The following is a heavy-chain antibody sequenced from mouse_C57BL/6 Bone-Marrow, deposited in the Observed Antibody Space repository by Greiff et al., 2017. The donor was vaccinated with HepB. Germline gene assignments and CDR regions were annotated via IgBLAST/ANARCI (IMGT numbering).Heavy chain of an antibody. J-gene: IGHJ2*01. Sequence: VQLQQSGAELVKPGASVKLSCKASGYTFTEYTIHWVKQRSGQGLEWIGWFYPGSGSIKYNEKFKDKATLTADKSSSTVYMELSRLTSEDSAVYFCARHAAVYYYGSSPPYFDYWGQGTTLTVSS. V-gene: IGHV1-62-2*01. CDR1: GYTFTEYT. D-gene: IGHD1-1*01. CDR3: ARHAAVYYYGSSPPYFDY. CDR2: FYPGSGSI.